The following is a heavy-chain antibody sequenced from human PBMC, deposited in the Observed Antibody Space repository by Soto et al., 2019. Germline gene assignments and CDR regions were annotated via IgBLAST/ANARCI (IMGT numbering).Heavy chain of an antibody. CDR1: GGSFSGYY. J-gene: IGHJ4*02. D-gene: IGHD2-15*01. CDR3: ASCLGRSGGSCYGTVY. CDR2: INHSGST. V-gene: IGHV4-34*01. Sequence: QVQLQQWGAGLLKPSETLSLTCAVYGGSFSGYYWSWIRQPPGKGLEWIGKINHSGSTNYNPSLKSRVTMSVDMSENQFSLKLSPVTAADTAVYYCASCLGRSGGSCYGTVYWGQGTPVTVSS.